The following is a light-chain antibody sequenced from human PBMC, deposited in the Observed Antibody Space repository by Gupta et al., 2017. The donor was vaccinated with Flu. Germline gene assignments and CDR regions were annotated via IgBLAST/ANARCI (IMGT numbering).Light chain of an antibody. CDR1: RSYVGGNDY. J-gene: IGLJ2*01. Sequence: QSALTPPSSFSWAAGQPITIVRPLTRSYVGGNDYVSCYQQHTGTAPKLIIYDVTNRPSGVSHCFSGSKSGKTAFMAISVLQAEDEANYYCSAYRSNTLDVIFGGGTKLTVL. CDR2: DVT. V-gene: IGLV2-14*03. CDR3: SAYRSNTLDVI.